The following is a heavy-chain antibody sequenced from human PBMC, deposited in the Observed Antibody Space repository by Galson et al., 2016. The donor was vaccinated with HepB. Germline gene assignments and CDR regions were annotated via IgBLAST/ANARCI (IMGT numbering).Heavy chain of an antibody. D-gene: IGHD4-11*01. Sequence: SLRLSCATSGFTFSACAMTWVRQAPGKGLEWVSGISHTSDVTNYADSVKGRFTISRDNSKNTLYLQMSSLRAVDTAVYYCAKRGPIYSDYALDYWGQGSLVTVS. CDR2: ISHTSDVT. V-gene: IGHV3-23*01. J-gene: IGHJ4*02. CDR1: GFTFSACA. CDR3: AKRGPIYSDYALDY.